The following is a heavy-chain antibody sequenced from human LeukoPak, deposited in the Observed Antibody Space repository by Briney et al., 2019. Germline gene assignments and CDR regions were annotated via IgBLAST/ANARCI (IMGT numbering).Heavy chain of an antibody. Sequence: GGSLRLSRAASGFTFSSYAMHWVRQAPGKGLEYVSAISSNGGSTYYANSVKGRFTISRDNSKNTLYLQMGSLRAEDMAVYYCAREGATLRPFDYWGQGTLVTVSS. D-gene: IGHD1-26*01. V-gene: IGHV3-64*01. CDR3: AREGATLRPFDY. CDR1: GFTFSSYA. J-gene: IGHJ4*02. CDR2: ISSNGGST.